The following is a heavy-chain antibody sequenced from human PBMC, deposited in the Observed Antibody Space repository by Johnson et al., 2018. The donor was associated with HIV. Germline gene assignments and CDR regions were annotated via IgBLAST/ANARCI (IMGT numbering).Heavy chain of an antibody. J-gene: IGHJ3*02. CDR3: ARALTTDAFDI. Sequence: QVQLVESGGGVVQPGRSLRLSCAASGFTFSSYAMHWVRQAPGKGLEWVAVISYDGSNKYYADSVKGRFTISRDNSKNTLYLKMNSLRAEDTAVYYCARALTTDAFDIWGQGTMVTVSS. CDR2: ISYDGSNK. D-gene: IGHD4-17*01. V-gene: IGHV3-30-3*01. CDR1: GFTFSSYA.